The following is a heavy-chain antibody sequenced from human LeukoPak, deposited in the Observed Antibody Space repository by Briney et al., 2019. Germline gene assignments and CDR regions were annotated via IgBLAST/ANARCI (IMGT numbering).Heavy chain of an antibody. D-gene: IGHD6-6*01. CDR1: GGSISSSSYH. J-gene: IGHJ4*02. CDR2: IYYSGST. CDR3: AEYTSSSAYFDH. Sequence: SETLSLTCIVSGGSISSSSYHCGWIRQPPGKGLEWIGNIYYSGSTYYDPSLKSRVTMSVDTSKNQFSLRVNSVTAADTAVYYCAEYTSSSAYFDHWGQGTLVTVSS. V-gene: IGHV4-39*01.